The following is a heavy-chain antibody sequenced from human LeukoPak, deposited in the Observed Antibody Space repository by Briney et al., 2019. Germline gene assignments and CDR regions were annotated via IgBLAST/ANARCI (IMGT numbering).Heavy chain of an antibody. Sequence: GGSLRLSCEASGFSVRSSYMSWVRQAPGKGLEWVSVIYTSDSTHYADSVKGRFIISRDNSRNTLYLQMNSLRAEDTAVYYCARGLDYGDYWGQGTLVTVSS. CDR3: ARGLDYGDY. V-gene: IGHV3-53*01. CDR2: IYTSDST. J-gene: IGHJ4*02. CDR1: GFSVRSSY.